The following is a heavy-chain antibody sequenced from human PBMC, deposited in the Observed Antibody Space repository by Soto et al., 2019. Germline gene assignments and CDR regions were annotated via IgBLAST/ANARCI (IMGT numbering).Heavy chain of an antibody. J-gene: IGHJ4*02. D-gene: IGHD3-3*01. CDR2: INPNGGGT. CDR1: GYTFTGYY. Sequence: ASVKVSCKASGYTFTGYYIDWVRQAPGQGLEWMGWINPNGGGTNYAQKFQDWVTMTRDTSISTAYMELSRLKSDDTAVYYCARVATIFGVVPDYWGQGTLVTVSS. CDR3: ARVATIFGVVPDY. V-gene: IGHV1-2*04.